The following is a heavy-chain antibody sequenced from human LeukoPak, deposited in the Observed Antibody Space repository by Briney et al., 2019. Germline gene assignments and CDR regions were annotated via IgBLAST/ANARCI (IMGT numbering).Heavy chain of an antibody. CDR3: ARPLGMAGGATDC. Sequence: GGSLSLSCAASGFTFNSYVMRWVRQAPGKGLEWVSSIGVSSDTYYADSVKGRFTISRDNSKNTLYLQMNNLRVEDTAIYYCARPLGMAGGATDCWGRGTLVTVSS. V-gene: IGHV3-23*01. CDR2: IGVSSDT. D-gene: IGHD6-19*01. J-gene: IGHJ4*02. CDR1: GFTFNSYV.